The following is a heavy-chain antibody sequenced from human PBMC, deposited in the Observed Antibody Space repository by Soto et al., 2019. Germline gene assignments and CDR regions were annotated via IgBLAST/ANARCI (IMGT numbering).Heavy chain of an antibody. CDR3: AKEEGVVSSYYYYHYRLAV. CDR1: GFTFSSYG. D-gene: IGHD2-15*01. Sequence: GGSLRLSCAASGFTFSSYGMHWVRQAPGKGLEWVAVISYDGSNKYYADSVKGRFTISRDNSKNTLYLQMNSLRAEDTAVYYCAKEEGVVSSYYYYHYRLAVSAQGTTVPVSS. J-gene: IGHJ6*01. V-gene: IGHV3-30*18. CDR2: ISYDGSNK.